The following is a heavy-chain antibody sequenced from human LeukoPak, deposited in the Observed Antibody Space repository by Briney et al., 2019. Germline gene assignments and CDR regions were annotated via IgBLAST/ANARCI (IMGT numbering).Heavy chain of an antibody. CDR1: GFTFSSYG. CDR2: IRYDGSNK. V-gene: IGHV3-30*02. J-gene: IGHJ5*02. D-gene: IGHD6-19*01. CDR3: AKVDGILSWAAEVDP. Sequence: QPGGSLRLSCAASGFTFSSYGMHWVRQAPGKGLEWVAFIRYDGSNKYYADSVKGRFTISRDNSKNTLYLQMNSLRAEDTAVYYCAKVDGILSWAAEVDPWGQGTLVTVSS.